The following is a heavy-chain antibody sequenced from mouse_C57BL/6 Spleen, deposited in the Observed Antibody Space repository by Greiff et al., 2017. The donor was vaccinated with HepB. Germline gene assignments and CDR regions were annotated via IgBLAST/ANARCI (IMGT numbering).Heavy chain of an antibody. D-gene: IGHD3-3*01. CDR1: GYTFTSYW. CDR2: IHPNSGSN. V-gene: IGHV1-64*01. CDR3: EREGHYFDY. J-gene: IGHJ2*01. Sequence: QVQLQQPGAELVKPGASVKLSCKASGYTFTSYWMHWVKQRPGQGLEWIGMIHPNSGSNNYNEKFKSKATLTVDKSSSTAYMQLSSLTSEDSAVYYCEREGHYFDYWGQGTTLTVSS.